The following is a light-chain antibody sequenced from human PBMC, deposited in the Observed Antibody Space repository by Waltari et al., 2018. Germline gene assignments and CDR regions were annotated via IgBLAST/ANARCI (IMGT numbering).Light chain of an antibody. CDR1: QSISSY. CDR3: QQYSNWPPEVT. V-gene: IGKV1-39*01. Sequence: DIQMTQSPSSLSASVGDRVTITCRASQSISSYLNWYQQKPGKAPKLLIYAASSLQSGVPSRFSGSGSGTDFTLTISSLQPEDFALYYCQQYSNWPPEVTFGPGTKVDIK. J-gene: IGKJ3*01. CDR2: AAS.